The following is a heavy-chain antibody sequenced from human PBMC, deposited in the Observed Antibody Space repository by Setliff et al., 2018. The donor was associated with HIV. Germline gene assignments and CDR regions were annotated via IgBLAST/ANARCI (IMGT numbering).Heavy chain of an antibody. CDR3: AREDYYDSY. CDR1: GYTFTSYG. V-gene: IGHV1-18*01. J-gene: IGHJ4*02. Sequence: ASVKVSCKASGYTFTSYGISWVRQAPGQGLEWMGWISAYNGNTNYAQKLQGRVTITTDESTSTAYMELSSLRSEDTAVYYCAREDYYDSYWGQGTLVTVSS. CDR2: ISAYNGNT. D-gene: IGHD3-22*01.